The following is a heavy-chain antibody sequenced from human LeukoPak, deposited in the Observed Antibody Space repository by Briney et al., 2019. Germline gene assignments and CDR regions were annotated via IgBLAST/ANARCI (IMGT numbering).Heavy chain of an antibody. D-gene: IGHD3-3*01. CDR1: GGTFSSYA. Sequence: SVKVSCKASGGTFSSYAISWVRQAPGQGLEWMGGIIPIFGTANYAQKFQGRVTITTDESTSTAYMELSSLRSEDTAVYYCARVPRMIFGVTHPNWFDPWGQGTLVTVSS. CDR3: ARVPRMIFGVTHPNWFDP. CDR2: IIPIFGTA. J-gene: IGHJ5*02. V-gene: IGHV1-69*05.